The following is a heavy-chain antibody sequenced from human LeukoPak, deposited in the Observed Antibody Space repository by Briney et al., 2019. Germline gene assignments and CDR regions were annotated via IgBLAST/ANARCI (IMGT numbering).Heavy chain of an antibody. CDR1: GFTFSDYY. J-gene: IGHJ4*02. CDR3: ARGYYGSGSYYMGNY. D-gene: IGHD3-10*01. CDR2: ISSSNTYT. V-gene: IGHV3-11*05. Sequence: PAGSLSLSCAASGFTFSDYYMSWIRQAPGKGLEWVSYISSSNTYTNYAGSVKGRFTISRDNSKNTLYLQMNSLRVEDSALYYCARGYYGSGSYYMGNYWGQGTLVTVSS.